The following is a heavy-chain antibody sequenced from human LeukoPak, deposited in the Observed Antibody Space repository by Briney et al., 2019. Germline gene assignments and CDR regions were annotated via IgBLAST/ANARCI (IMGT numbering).Heavy chain of an antibody. CDR3: ARVRNADYDILTGYFDY. J-gene: IGHJ4*02. CDR2: IYYSGST. CDR1: GGSISGSSYY. Sequence: ASETLSLTCTVSGGSISGSSYYWSWIRQHPGKGLEWIGYIYYSGSTYYNPSLKSRVTISVDTSKNQFSLKLSSVTAADTAVYYCARVRNADYDILTGYFDYWGQGTLVTVSS. V-gene: IGHV4-31*03. D-gene: IGHD3-9*01.